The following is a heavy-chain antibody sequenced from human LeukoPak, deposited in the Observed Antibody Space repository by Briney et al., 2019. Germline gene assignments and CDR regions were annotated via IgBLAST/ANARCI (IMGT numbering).Heavy chain of an antibody. V-gene: IGHV1-46*01. CDR1: GYTFTSYY. D-gene: IGHD2-2*02. CDR3: ARVYCSSTDCHKDFFDP. CDR2: INPSGGST. Sequence: GASVKVSCKASGYTFTSYYMHWVRQAPGQGLEWMGIINPSGGSTSYAQKFQGRVTMTRDTSTSTGYMELRSLRSDDTALYYCARVYCSSTDCHKDFFDPWGQGTLVTVSS. J-gene: IGHJ5*02.